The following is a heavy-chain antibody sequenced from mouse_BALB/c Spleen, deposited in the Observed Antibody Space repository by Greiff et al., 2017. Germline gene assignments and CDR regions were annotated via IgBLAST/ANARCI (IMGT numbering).Heavy chain of an antibody. CDR3: ARGRRFYAMDY. V-gene: IGHV1-9*01. Sequence: QVQLQQSGAELMKPGASVKISCKATGYTFSSYWIEWVKQRPGHGLEWIGEILPGSGSTNYNEKFKGKATFTADTSSNTAYMQLSSLTSEDSAVYYCARGRRFYAMDYWGQGTSVTVSS. J-gene: IGHJ4*01. CDR2: ILPGSGST. CDR1: GYTFSSYW.